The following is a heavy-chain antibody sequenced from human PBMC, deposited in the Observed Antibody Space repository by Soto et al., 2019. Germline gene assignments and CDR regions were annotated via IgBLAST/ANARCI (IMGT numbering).Heavy chain of an antibody. CDR2: IYYSGST. V-gene: IGHV4-30-4*01. CDR3: AIAYGPLDSDGYYYYFDY. J-gene: IGHJ4*02. CDR1: GDSISSGDYY. Sequence: SETLSLTCTVSGDSISSGDYYWSWIRQPPGKGLEWIGYIYYSGSTYYNPSLKGRVSISVDTSKNQFSLQLTSVTAADTAVYYCAIAYGPLDSDGYYYYFDYWGQGTLVTVSS. D-gene: IGHD3-22*01.